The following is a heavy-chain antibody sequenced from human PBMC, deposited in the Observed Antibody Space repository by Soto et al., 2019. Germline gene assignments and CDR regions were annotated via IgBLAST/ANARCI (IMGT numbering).Heavy chain of an antibody. CDR1: GFTVSSDY. J-gene: IGHJ4*02. D-gene: IGHD1-26*01. CDR3: ARASGNRLFDY. Sequence: EVQLVESGGGLIQPGGSLRLSCAASGFTVSSDYMSWVRQAPGKGLEWVSVIYSAGSTYYADSVKGRFTISRDNSKNTLYLQMNSLRAEDTAVYYCARASGNRLFDYWGQGTLVSVSS. V-gene: IGHV3-53*01. CDR2: IYSAGST.